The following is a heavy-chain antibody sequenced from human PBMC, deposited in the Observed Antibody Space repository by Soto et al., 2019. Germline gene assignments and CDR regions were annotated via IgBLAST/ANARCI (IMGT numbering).Heavy chain of an antibody. CDR3: ARRLERTTVTNWFDP. J-gene: IGHJ5*02. CDR2: ITPVFGTA. D-gene: IGHD4-17*01. V-gene: IGHV1-69*01. Sequence: QVQLVQSGAEVKKPGSSVKVSCKASADTFNSYSLSWLRQAPGQRLEWMGGITPVFGTADYAQSFEDRLIIPADESTRRVYIELSSLRSDDTAGYYCARRLERTTVTNWFDPWGKGALVTVSS. CDR1: ADTFNSYS.